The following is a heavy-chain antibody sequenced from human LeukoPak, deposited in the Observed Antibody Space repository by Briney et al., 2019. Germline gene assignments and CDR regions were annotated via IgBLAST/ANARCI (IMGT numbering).Heavy chain of an antibody. J-gene: IGHJ4*02. Sequence: SETLSLTCTVSGDSINSGFYYWGWIRQPPGKGLEWIGSIYYSGSTYYNPSLKSRVTISVDTSKNQFSLKLSSVTAADTAVYYCARRRWTGAFFGYWGQGTLVTVSS. V-gene: IGHV4-39*01. D-gene: IGHD4-23*01. CDR3: ARRRWTGAFFGY. CDR1: GDSINSGFYY. CDR2: IYYSGST.